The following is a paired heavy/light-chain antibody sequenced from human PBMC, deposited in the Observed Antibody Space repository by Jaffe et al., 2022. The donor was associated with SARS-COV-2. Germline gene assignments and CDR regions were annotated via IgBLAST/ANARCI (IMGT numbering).Heavy chain of an antibody. D-gene: IGHD1-26*01. CDR2: INSASTSI. V-gene: IGHV3-48*02. J-gene: IGHJ4*02. CDR1: KFIFIDYG. Sequence: EVQLVESGGGLVQPGGSLRLSCAASKFIFIDYGMNWVRQAPGKGLEWVSYINSASTSIYYAASVKGRFTISRDNVKNSLFLEMNSLREEDTAVYYCATDGGRGTVARDWGQGTLVTVSS. CDR3: ATDGGRGTVARD.
Light chain of an antibody. CDR3: GTWDRGLSAYV. V-gene: IGLV1-51*02. CDR1: SSNLGSDY. CDR2: ENN. J-gene: IGLJ1*01. Sequence: QSVLTQPPSVSVAPGQKVTISCSGSSSNLGSDYASWYQHVPGTAPKLLIYENNKRPSGIPDRFSGSKSGTSATLGITGLQTGDEADYYCGTWDRGLSAYVFGTGTRVTVL.